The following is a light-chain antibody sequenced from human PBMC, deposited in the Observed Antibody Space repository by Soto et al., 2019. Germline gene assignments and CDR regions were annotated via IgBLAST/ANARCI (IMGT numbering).Light chain of an antibody. CDR2: NDN. J-gene: IGLJ1*01. Sequence: QSVLTQPPSASGTPGQTVTIACSGSSSNIGSNTVNWYQQLPGTAPKLLIYNDNRRPSGVPDRFSGSKSGTSASLAISGLQSEDEANYSYAASDDSLNGYVFGTGTKVTVL. CDR3: AASDDSLNGYV. CDR1: SSNIGSNT. V-gene: IGLV1-44*01.